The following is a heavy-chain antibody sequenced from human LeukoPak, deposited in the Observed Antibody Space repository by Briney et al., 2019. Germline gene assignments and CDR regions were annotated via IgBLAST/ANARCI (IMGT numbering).Heavy chain of an antibody. D-gene: IGHD3-9*01. V-gene: IGHV4-38-2*02. Sequence: SETLSLTCAVSGYSIGSGYFWGWIRQPPGEGLEWIGSIHHSGSTYYNPSLKSRVTISIDTSKNQFSLKLSSVTAADTAVYYCARDLPYDILTGSLLWGQGTMVTVSS. CDR3: ARDLPYDILTGSLL. CDR2: IHHSGST. J-gene: IGHJ3*01. CDR1: GYSIGSGYF.